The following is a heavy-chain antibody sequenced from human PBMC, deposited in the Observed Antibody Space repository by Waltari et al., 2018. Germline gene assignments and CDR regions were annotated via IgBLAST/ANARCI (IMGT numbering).Heavy chain of an antibody. D-gene: IGHD2-15*01. CDR3: ARDNGGTYAFDI. Sequence: QVQLQESGPGLVKPSETLSLTCTVSGGSSSSYDWSWIRQPAGKGLAWIGRIYTSGSPNYNPSLKSRVTMSVDTSTNQFSLKLSSVTAADTAVYYCARDNGGTYAFDIWGQGTMVTVSS. V-gene: IGHV4-4*07. CDR1: GGSSSSYD. CDR2: IYTSGSP. J-gene: IGHJ3*02.